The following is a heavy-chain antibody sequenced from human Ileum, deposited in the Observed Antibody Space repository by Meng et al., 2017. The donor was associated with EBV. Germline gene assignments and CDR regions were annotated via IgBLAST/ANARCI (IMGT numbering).Heavy chain of an antibody. CDR2: ISHSGST. D-gene: IGHD2-21*01. CDR1: GGSNSSSY. J-gene: IGHJ5*02. Sequence: QVQLPESGPGLVKTSETPSLTCTVSGGSNSSSYWNWGRQSPGKGLEWIGRISHSGSTNYHPSLRGRVTISVDPSMNQVSLKLSSVTPADTAVYYCAMRKVEMRAITPDNWLDPWGQGTLVTVSS. CDR3: AMRKVEMRAITPDNWLDP. V-gene: IGHV4-59*01.